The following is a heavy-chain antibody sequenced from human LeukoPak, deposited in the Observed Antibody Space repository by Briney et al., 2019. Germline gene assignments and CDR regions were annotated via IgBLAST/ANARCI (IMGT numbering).Heavy chain of an antibody. D-gene: IGHD3-22*01. CDR1: RYTFSSYD. J-gene: IGHJ4*02. V-gene: IGHV1-8*01. CDR3: ARLSQTPDYYSSGGYYYLGY. Sequence: ASVKVSCKASRYTFSSYDINWVREAAGQGLEWMGWMNPNTGRTGFAQKFQGRLTMTRDTSISTAYMELSSLSSEDTAVYYCARLSQTPDYYSSGGYYYLGYWGQGTPVTVSS. CDR2: MNPNTGRT.